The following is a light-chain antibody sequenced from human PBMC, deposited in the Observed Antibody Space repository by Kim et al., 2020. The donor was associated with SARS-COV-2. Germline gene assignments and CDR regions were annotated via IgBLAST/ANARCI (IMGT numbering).Light chain of an antibody. J-gene: IGKJ4*01. CDR3: QQSHTAPLLT. CDR2: AAS. CDR1: QNFNSY. Sequence: SVGDRVTITCRSSQNFNSYFNWYQQKPGKAPKLLIYAASTLQSGVPSRFSGSGSGTDFTLTINSLQTEDFATYYCQQSHTAPLLTFGGGTKLEI. V-gene: IGKV1-39*01.